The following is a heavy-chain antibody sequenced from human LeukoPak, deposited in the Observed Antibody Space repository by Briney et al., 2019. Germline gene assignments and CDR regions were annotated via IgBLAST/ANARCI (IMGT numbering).Heavy chain of an antibody. Sequence: PGGSLRLSCAASGFTFSSYSMNWVRQAPGKGLEWVSYISSSSSTIYYADSVKGRFTISRDNAKNSLYLQMNNLRAEDTAVYYCARWATVTAGDYWGQGTLVTVSS. CDR3: ARWATVTAGDY. V-gene: IGHV3-48*01. J-gene: IGHJ4*02. CDR2: ISSSSSTI. D-gene: IGHD4-17*01. CDR1: GFTFSSYS.